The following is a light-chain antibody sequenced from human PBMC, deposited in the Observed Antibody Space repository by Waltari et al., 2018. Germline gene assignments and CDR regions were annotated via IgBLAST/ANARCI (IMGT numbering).Light chain of an antibody. CDR2: DTS. CDR3: QKYASLPAT. CDR1: QSDSRS. Sequence: EVVLTQSPGTLSLSPGEGATLSCRASQSDSRSLAWYQQKPGQAPRLLIYDTSRRATGIPDRFSGSGSGTDFSLTISRLEPEDFAMYYCQKYASLPATFGQGTKVEIK. J-gene: IGKJ1*01. V-gene: IGKV3-20*01.